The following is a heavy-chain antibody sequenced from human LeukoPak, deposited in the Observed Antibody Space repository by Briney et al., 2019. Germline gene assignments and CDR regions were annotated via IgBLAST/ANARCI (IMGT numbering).Heavy chain of an antibody. Sequence: GVLRLSCAASGFTFNYAWMSWVRQVPGKGLEWVGQTVSEIDGGTTDYAAPVKGRFTISRDDSKSTLYLQMNSLKIEDTAVYYCTTDEDWNYARKDVWGQGATVIVSS. V-gene: IGHV3-15*04. J-gene: IGHJ6*02. CDR2: TVSEIDGGTT. CDR3: TTDEDWNYARKDV. D-gene: IGHD1-7*01. CDR1: GFTFNYAW.